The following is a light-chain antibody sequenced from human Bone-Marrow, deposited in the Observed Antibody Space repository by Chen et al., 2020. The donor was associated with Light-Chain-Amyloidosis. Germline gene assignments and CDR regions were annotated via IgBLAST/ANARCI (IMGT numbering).Light chain of an antibody. CDR2: EVS. V-gene: IGLV2-14*01. Sequence: QSALTQPASVSGSPGQSITISCTGSSGDVGGYNYVSWYRHHPGTAPKLMIYEVSNRPSGVSNRFTGSKAGNTASLPISGLQTEDEADYYCSSYTSTGTYVFGTGTKVTVL. CDR1: SGDVGGYNY. J-gene: IGLJ1*01. CDR3: SSYTSTGTYV.